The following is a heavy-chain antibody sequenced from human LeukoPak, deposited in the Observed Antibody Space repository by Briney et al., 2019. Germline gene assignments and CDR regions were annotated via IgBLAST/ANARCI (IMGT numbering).Heavy chain of an antibody. CDR3: ARAYYYDSSGYYFMDWYFDL. CDR1: GGSISSGVYS. CDR2: IYHSGST. V-gene: IGHV4-30-2*01. Sequence: SQTLSLTCAVSGGSISSGVYSWSWIRQPPGKGLEWIGYIYHSGSTYYNPSLKSRVTISVDRSKNQFSLKLSSVTAADTAVYYCARAYYYDSSGYYFMDWYFDLWGRGTLVTVSS. J-gene: IGHJ2*01. D-gene: IGHD3-22*01.